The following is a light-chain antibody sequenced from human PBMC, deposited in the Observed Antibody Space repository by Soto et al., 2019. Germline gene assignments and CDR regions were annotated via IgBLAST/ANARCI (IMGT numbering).Light chain of an antibody. V-gene: IGKV3-20*01. J-gene: IGKJ4*01. CDR2: DAS. CDR1: QIVRNNY. Sequence: EIVLTQSPGTLSLSPGERATLSCRASQIVRNNYLAWYQQKPGQPPRLLIDDASTRATGIPDRFSAGGSGTDFTLTSSRLEPEDFAVYFCQQCSTSPLTFGGGTKVELK. CDR3: QQCSTSPLT.